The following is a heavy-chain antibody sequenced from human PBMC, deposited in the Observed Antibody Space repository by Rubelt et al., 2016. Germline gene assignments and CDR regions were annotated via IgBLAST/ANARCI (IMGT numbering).Heavy chain of an antibody. J-gene: IGHJ6*03. Sequence: QVQLQESGPGLVKPSETLSLTCTVSGGSISSYYWSWIRQPPGKGLEWIGYIYYSGSTNYNPSLKIRVTISVDTSKNQFSLKLGSVTAADTAVYYCARHVGSYYYYYMDVWGKGTTVTVSS. V-gene: IGHV4-59*08. CDR2: IYYSGST. D-gene: IGHD1-26*01. CDR1: GGSISSYY. CDR3: ARHVGSYYYYYMDV.